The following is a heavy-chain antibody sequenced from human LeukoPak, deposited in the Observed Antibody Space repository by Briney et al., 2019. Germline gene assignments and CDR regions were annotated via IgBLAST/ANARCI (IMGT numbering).Heavy chain of an antibody. J-gene: IGHJ6*03. D-gene: IGHD1-26*01. CDR3: AKNSGTTIYYYYMDV. CDR2: ISSSSSYI. Sequence: PGGSLRLSCAASGFTFSSYSMNWVRQAPGKGLEWVSSISSSSSYIYYADSVKGRFTISRDNAKNSLYLQMNSLRAEDTAVYYCAKNSGTTIYYYYMDVWGKGTTVTVSS. V-gene: IGHV3-21*01. CDR1: GFTFSSYS.